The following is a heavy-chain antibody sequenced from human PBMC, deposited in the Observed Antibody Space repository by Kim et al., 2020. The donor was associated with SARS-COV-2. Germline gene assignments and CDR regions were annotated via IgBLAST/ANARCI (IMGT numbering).Heavy chain of an antibody. CDR1: GGSFSDYY. J-gene: IGHJ1*01. V-gene: IGHV4-34*01. D-gene: IGHD3-10*01. CDR3: ARGGEPADPFHH. CDR2: INHSGST. Sequence: SETLSLTCAVYGGSFSDYYWTWIRQPPGKGLEWIGEINHSGSTNYNPSLKSRVSISIDTSKIQFSLRLSSVTAADTAAYYCARGGEPADPFHHWGQGTLV.